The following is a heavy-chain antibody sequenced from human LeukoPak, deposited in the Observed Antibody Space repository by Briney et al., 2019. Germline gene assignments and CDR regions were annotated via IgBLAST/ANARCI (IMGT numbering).Heavy chain of an antibody. CDR1: GFTFSSYA. V-gene: IGHV3-23*01. CDR2: ISSSGGAT. Sequence: GRSLRLSCAASGFTFSSYAMNWVRQAPGKGLDWVSGISSSGGATHYSDSVKGRFTISRDNSKNTLYLQMNSLRAEDTAVYYCAKILYCSGSRCAFDYWGQGTLVTVSS. CDR3: AKILYCSGSRCAFDY. J-gene: IGHJ4*02. D-gene: IGHD2-2*01.